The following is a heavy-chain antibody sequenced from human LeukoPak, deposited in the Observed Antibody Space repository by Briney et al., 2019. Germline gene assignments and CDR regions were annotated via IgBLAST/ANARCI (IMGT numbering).Heavy chain of an antibody. V-gene: IGHV3-21*01. CDR1: GFTFSSYS. J-gene: IGHJ4*02. CDR2: ISSSSSYI. Sequence: GGSLRLSCAASGFTFSSYSMNWVRQAPGKGLEWVSSISSSSSYIYYADSVKGRLTISRDNAKNSLYLQMNSLRAEDTAVYYCARGGGGSGSYYGDLFDYWGQGTLVTVSS. D-gene: IGHD3-10*01. CDR3: ARGGGGSGSYYGDLFDY.